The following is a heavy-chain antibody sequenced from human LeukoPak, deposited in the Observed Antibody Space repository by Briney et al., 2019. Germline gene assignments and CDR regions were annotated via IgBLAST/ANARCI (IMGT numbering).Heavy chain of an antibody. V-gene: IGHV3-21*01. CDR2: ISSSSSYI. CDR3: ARDWEGPLGYFDY. J-gene: IGHJ4*02. Sequence: GGSLRLSCAASGFXFSSYTINWVRQAPGKGSEWVSSISSSSSYIYYADSVKGRFTISRDNAKNSLNLQMNSLRAEDTAVYYCARDWEGPLGYFDYWGQGTLVTVSS. D-gene: IGHD1-26*01. CDR1: GFXFSSYT.